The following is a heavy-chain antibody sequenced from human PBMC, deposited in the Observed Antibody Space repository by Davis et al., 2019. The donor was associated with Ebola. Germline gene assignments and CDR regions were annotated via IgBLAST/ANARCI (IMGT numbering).Heavy chain of an antibody. CDR3: ASDSSSWYGFYVY. V-gene: IGHV5-10-1*01. CDR2: IDPSDSYT. Sequence: GESLKISCKVSGYSFTSYWISWVRQMPGKGLEWMGRIDPSDSYTNYSPSFQGHVTISADKSISTAYLQWSSLKASDTAMYYCASDSSSWYGFYVYWGQGTLVTVSS. D-gene: IGHD6-13*01. CDR1: GYSFTSYW. J-gene: IGHJ4*02.